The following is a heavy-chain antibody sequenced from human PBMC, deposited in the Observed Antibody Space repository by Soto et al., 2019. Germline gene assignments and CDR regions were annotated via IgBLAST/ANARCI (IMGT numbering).Heavy chain of an antibody. CDR2: ISGNSGSI. CDR1: GFTFDDYA. J-gene: IGHJ3*02. D-gene: IGHD5-12*01. Sequence: EVQLVESGGGLVQPGRSLRLSCAASGFTFDDYAMHWVRQAPGKGLEWVSGISGNSGSIGYADSVKGRFTISRDNAKNSLYLQMNSLRAEDTALYYCAKDILVARIGAFDIWGQGTMVTVSS. V-gene: IGHV3-9*01. CDR3: AKDILVARIGAFDI.